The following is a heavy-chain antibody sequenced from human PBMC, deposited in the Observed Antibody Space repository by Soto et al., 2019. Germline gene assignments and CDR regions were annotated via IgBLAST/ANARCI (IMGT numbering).Heavy chain of an antibody. D-gene: IGHD2-2*01. CDR1: GGSFSGYY. CDR3: ARGLVVPAAMRADWFDP. V-gene: IGHV4-34*01. CDR2: INHSGST. Sequence: SETLSLTCAVYGGSFSGYYWSWIRQPPGKGLEWIGEINHSGSTNYNPSLKSRVTISVDTSKNQFSLKLSSVTAADTAVYYCARGLVVPAAMRADWFDPWGQGTLVTVSS. J-gene: IGHJ5*02.